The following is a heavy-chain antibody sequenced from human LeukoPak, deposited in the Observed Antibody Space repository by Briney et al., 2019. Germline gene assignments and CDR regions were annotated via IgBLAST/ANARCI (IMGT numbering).Heavy chain of an antibody. CDR3: ARGRTGYQLLPTKKDYSYYYMDV. V-gene: IGHV4-4*02. D-gene: IGHD2-2*01. J-gene: IGHJ6*03. CDR2: IYHSGST. Sequence: SETLSLTCAVSGGSISSSNWWSWVRQPPGKGLEWIGEIYHSGSTNYNPSLKSRVTISVDTSKNQFSLKLSSVTAADTAVFYCARGRTGYQLLPTKKDYSYYYMDVWGKGTTVTVSS. CDR1: GGSISSSNW.